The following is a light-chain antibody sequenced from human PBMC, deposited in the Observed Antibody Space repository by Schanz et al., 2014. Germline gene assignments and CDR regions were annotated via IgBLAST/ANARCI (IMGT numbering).Light chain of an antibody. V-gene: IGLV2-14*01. CDR1: SSDIGGRAY. Sequence: QSALTQPASVSGSPGQSITISCTGTSSDIGGRAYVSWYQQRPGKAPKLILYDVNSRPSGVSNRFSGSKSGNTASLTISGLQAEDEADYHCSSHTAITTAVVFGGGTKLTVL. CDR2: DVN. CDR3: SSHTAITTAVV. J-gene: IGLJ2*01.